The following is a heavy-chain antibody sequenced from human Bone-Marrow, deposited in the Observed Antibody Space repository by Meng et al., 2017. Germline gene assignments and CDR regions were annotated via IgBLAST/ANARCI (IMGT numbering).Heavy chain of an antibody. V-gene: IGHV1-69*13. CDR3: ARVGKTRVHFQRSGSYYKSYYYYGMDV. CDR1: GGTFSSYA. CDR2: IIPIFGTA. J-gene: IGHJ6*02. Sequence: SVKVTCKASGGTFSSYAIIWVRQAPGQGLEWMGGIIPIFGTANYAQKFQGRVTITADESTSTAYMELSSLRSEDTAVYYCARVGKTRVHFQRSGSYYKSYYYYGMDVWGQGTTVTVSS. D-gene: IGHD3-10*01.